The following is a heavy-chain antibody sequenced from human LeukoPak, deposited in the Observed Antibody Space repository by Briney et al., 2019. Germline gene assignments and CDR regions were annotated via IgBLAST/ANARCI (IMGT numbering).Heavy chain of an antibody. D-gene: IGHD1-1*01. CDR2: IHSVGDT. V-gene: IGHV3-53*01. CDR1: GFTVSSNY. J-gene: IGHJ4*02. CDR3: ARQGTGLDY. Sequence: GGSLRLSCKVSGFTVSSNYMSWVRQAPGKGLEWVSIIHSVGDTFYADSVKGRFTISRDNSNNMVYLQMNSLTVEVTAVYYCARQGTGLDYWGQGTLVTVSS.